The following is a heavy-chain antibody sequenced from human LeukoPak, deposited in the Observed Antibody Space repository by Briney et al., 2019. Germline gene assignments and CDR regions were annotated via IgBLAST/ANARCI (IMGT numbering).Heavy chain of an antibody. Sequence: ESLKIFCKASGYRFSTDYIGWVRQMPGKGLEWMGIIYAGDSDTRYSTSFQGQVTISSDKSISTAYLQWSSLKASDTAMYCCATLRGHYDGDYIDYWGQGTLVTVSS. CDR3: ATLRGHYDGDYIDY. CDR1: GYRFSTDY. J-gene: IGHJ4*02. D-gene: IGHD4-17*01. V-gene: IGHV5-51*01. CDR2: IYAGDSDT.